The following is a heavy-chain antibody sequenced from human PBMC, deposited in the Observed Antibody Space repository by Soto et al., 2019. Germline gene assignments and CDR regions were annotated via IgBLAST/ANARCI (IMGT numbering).Heavy chain of an antibody. Sequence: LRLSCAASGFTFSSYAMSWVRQAPGKGLEWVSAISGSGGSTYYADSVKGRFTISRDNSKNTLYLQMNSLRAEDTAVYYCAKARSTMVRGVIIADRYFQHWGQGTLVTVSS. CDR3: AKARSTMVRGVIIADRYFQH. J-gene: IGHJ1*01. D-gene: IGHD3-10*01. CDR2: ISGSGGST. CDR1: GFTFSSYA. V-gene: IGHV3-23*01.